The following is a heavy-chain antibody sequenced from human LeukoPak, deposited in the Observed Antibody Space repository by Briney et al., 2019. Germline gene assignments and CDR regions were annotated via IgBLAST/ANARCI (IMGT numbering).Heavy chain of an antibody. CDR2: ISSSSSTI. V-gene: IGHV3-48*04. D-gene: IGHD6-13*01. CDR1: GFTFSSYS. J-gene: IGHJ6*03. CDR3: ARKPKAAADYYYYMDV. Sequence: AGGSLRLSCAASGFTFSSYSMNWVRQAPGKGLEWVSYISSSSSTIYYADSVKGRFTISRDNAKNSLYLQMNSLRAEDTAVYYCARKPKAAADYYYYMDVWGKGTTVTVSS.